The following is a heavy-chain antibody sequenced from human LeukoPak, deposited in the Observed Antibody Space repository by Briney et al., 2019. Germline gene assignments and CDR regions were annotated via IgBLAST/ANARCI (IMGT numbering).Heavy chain of an antibody. CDR1: GFTFSSYA. Sequence: GGSLRLSCAASGFTFSSYAMHWVRQAPGKGLEWVAVISYDGSNKYYADSVKGRFTISRDNSKNTPYLQMNSLRAEDTAVYYCANPPSLNDYWGQGTLVTVSS. CDR3: ANPPSLNDY. V-gene: IGHV3-30*04. J-gene: IGHJ4*02. CDR2: ISYDGSNK.